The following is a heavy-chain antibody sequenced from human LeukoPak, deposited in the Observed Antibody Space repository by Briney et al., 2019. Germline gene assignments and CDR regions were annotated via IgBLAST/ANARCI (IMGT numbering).Heavy chain of an antibody. CDR1: GYTFTGYY. CDR3: ARAPQIAAAGEFDP. V-gene: IGHV1-2*02. J-gene: IGHJ5*02. CDR2: INPNSGGT. D-gene: IGHD6-13*01. Sequence: ASVKASCKASGYTFTGYYMHWVRQAPGQGLEWMGWINPNSGGTNYAQKFQGRVTMTRDTSISTAYMELSRLRSDDTAVYYCARAPQIAAAGEFDPRGQGTLVTVSS.